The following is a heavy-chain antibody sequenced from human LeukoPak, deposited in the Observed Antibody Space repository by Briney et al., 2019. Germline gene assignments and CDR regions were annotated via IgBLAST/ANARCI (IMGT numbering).Heavy chain of an antibody. CDR1: GFSFSTYH. V-gene: IGHV3-30*02. J-gene: IGHJ5*02. CDR2: IRYDESKK. CDR3: AKKPRYCSGGSCYSGRENWFDP. D-gene: IGHD2-15*01. Sequence: GGSLKLSCVASGFSFSTYHMHWVRQAPGKGLQWVAFIRYDESKKYYAGFVKGRFTISRDNSKNTLYLQMNSLRAEDTAVYYCAKKPRYCSGGSCYSGRENWFDPWGQGTLVTVSS.